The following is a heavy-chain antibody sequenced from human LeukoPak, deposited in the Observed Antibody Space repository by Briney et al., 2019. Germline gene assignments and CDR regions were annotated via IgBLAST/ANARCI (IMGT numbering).Heavy chain of an antibody. V-gene: IGHV3-30*02. Sequence: AGGSLRLSCAASGFTFSSHGMHWVRQAPGKGLEWVASIQYDGSNKKYADAVKGRFTISRDNSKNTLYLQMNSLRAEDTAVYYCAAEGRIAAEVAFDIWGQGTMVTVSS. J-gene: IGHJ3*02. CDR2: IQYDGSNK. D-gene: IGHD6-13*01. CDR1: GFTFSSHG. CDR3: AAEGRIAAEVAFDI.